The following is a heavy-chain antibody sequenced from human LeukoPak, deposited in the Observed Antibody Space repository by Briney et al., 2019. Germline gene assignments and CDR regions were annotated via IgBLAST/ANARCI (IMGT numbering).Heavy chain of an antibody. D-gene: IGHD3-16*02. V-gene: IGHV3-21*01. CDR3: ARGVIRYDYVWGSYRSTSDAFDI. Sequence: PGGSLRLSCAASGFTFSSSAMNWVRQAPGKGLEWVSSISSSSSYIYYADSVKGRFTISRDNAKNSLYLQMNSLRAEDTAVYYCARGVIRYDYVWGSYRSTSDAFDIWGQGTMVTVSS. J-gene: IGHJ3*02. CDR2: ISSSSSYI. CDR1: GFTFSSSA.